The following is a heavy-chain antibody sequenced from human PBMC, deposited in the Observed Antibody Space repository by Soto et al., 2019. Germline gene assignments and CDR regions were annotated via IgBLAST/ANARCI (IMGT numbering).Heavy chain of an antibody. Sequence: ASVKVSCKASGYTFTSYGISWVRQAPGQGLEWMGWISAYNGNTNYAQKLQGRVTMTTDTSTRTAYMELRSLRSDDTAAYYCARDLNSPPYYDILTGYYDAFDIWGQGTMVTVSS. CDR2: ISAYNGNT. D-gene: IGHD3-9*01. J-gene: IGHJ3*02. V-gene: IGHV1-18*01. CDR1: GYTFTSYG. CDR3: ARDLNSPPYYDILTGYYDAFDI.